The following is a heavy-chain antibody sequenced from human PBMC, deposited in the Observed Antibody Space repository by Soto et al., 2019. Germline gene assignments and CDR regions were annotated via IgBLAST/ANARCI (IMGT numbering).Heavy chain of an antibody. CDR2: ISASGVST. CDR1: GFTFNNYA. CDR3: AKPPGFNNVVPAYFDY. V-gene: IGHV3-23*01. D-gene: IGHD2-15*01. Sequence: GGSLRLSCAASGFTFNNYAMNWVRQAPGKGLEWVSSISASGVSTYYADSVRGRFTISRDNSRNTVYLQMSSLRAEDTAVYFCAKPPGFNNVVPAYFDYWGGGTRVTVSS. J-gene: IGHJ4*02.